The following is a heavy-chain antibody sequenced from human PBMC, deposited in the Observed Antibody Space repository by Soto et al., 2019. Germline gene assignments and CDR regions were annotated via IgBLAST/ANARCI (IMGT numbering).Heavy chain of an antibody. J-gene: IGHJ5*02. CDR3: ARVSLDYRSPLRYSSSRNNWFDP. V-gene: IGHV1-69*13. D-gene: IGHD6-13*01. CDR1: GGTFSSYA. CDR2: IIPIFGTA. Sequence: SVKVSCKASGGTFSSYAISWVRQAPGQGLEWMGGIIPIFGTANYAQKFQGRVTITADESTSTAYMELSSLRSEDTAVYYCARVSLDYRSPLRYSSSRNNWFDPWGQGTLVTVSS.